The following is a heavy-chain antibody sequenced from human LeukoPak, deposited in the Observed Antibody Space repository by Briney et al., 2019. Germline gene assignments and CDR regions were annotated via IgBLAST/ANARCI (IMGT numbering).Heavy chain of an antibody. D-gene: IGHD1-26*01. CDR1: GYSFTNYW. CDR3: ARHGARYQYNGMDV. CDR2: IDPTDSYS. Sequence: GESLKISCQASGYSFTNYWISWVRQMPGKGLEWMGRIDPTDSYSNYSPSFQGHVSTSADKSISSAYLQLWSLRASDTAVYYCARHGARYQYNGMDVWGQGTTVTVSS. J-gene: IGHJ6*02. V-gene: IGHV5-10-1*01.